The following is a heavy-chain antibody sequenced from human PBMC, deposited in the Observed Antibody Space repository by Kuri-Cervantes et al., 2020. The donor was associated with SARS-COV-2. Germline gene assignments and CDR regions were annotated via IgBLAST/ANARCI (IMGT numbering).Heavy chain of an antibody. CDR3: AKDKRRVVVDTLDY. J-gene: IGHJ4*02. Sequence: GESLKISCAASGFTFSYYGMHWVRQAPGKGLEWVGFVRRDGSNYYYADSVKGRFTISRDNSKNTLYLQMNSLRAEDTAVYYCAKDKRRVVVDTLDYWGQGTLVTVSS. D-gene: IGHD3-22*01. V-gene: IGHV3-30*02. CDR2: VRRDGSNY. CDR1: GFTFSYYG.